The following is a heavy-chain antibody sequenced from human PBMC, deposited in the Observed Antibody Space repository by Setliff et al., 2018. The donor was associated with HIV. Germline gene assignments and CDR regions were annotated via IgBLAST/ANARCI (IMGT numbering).Heavy chain of an antibody. J-gene: IGHJ4*02. CDR1: GGTFNRYA. V-gene: IGHV1-69*13. CDR2: ITPILGTP. D-gene: IGHD3-16*02. CDR3: ARDFQHYDYAWGSYRSLAY. Sequence: GASVKVSCKASGGTFNRYAISWVRQAPGQGLEWMGAITPILGTPHYAQDFQGRVTITADESTTTAYVELNSLTSEDTAVYYCARDFQHYDYAWGSYRSLAYWGQGTLVTVSS.